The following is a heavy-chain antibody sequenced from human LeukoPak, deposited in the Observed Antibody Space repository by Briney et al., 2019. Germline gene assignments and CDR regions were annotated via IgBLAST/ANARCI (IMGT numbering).Heavy chain of an antibody. CDR2: IKQDGSEK. J-gene: IGHJ4*02. V-gene: IGHV3-7*01. CDR1: GFTFSTYW. CDR3: TREAAAGIDY. D-gene: IGHD6-13*01. Sequence: GGSLRLSCAASGFTFSTYWMSWVRQAPGKRLEWVANIKQDGSEKYYLDSVKGRFTISRDNAKNSLYLQMNSLRAEDTAVYFCTREAAAGIDYWGQGTLVTFSS.